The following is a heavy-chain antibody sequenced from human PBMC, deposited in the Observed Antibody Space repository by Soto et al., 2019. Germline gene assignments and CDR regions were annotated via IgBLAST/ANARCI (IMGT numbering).Heavy chain of an antibody. CDR2: SRSKANSYAT. J-gene: IGHJ3*02. Sequence: GGSLRVSCAASVFTFSGSAMHWVRQASGKGLEWVGRSRSKANSYATAYAASVKGRVTISRDDSKNTAYLQMNSLKTEDTAVYYCTRDPGYCSGGSCYSIDDAFDIWGQGTMVTVSS. V-gene: IGHV3-73*01. CDR1: VFTFSGSA. D-gene: IGHD2-15*01. CDR3: TRDPGYCSGGSCYSIDDAFDI.